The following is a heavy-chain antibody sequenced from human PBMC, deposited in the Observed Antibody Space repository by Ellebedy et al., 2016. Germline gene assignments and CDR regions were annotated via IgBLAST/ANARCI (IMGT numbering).Heavy chain of an antibody. Sequence: SETLSLTCTVSGGSISSSSYYWGWIRQPPGKGLEWIGSIYYSGSTYYNPSLKSRVTISVDTSKNQFSLKLSSVTAADTAVYYCARDRGNWNYVLDAFDIWGQGTMVTVSS. V-gene: IGHV4-39*07. J-gene: IGHJ3*02. D-gene: IGHD1-7*01. CDR1: GGSISSSSYY. CDR3: ARDRGNWNYVLDAFDI. CDR2: IYYSGST.